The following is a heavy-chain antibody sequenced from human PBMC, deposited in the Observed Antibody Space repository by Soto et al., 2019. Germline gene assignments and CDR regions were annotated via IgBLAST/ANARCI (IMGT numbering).Heavy chain of an antibody. CDR3: ASRWIFGGDYYYGMDV. Sequence: PVGSLRLSCAASGFTFSSYSMNWVRQAPGKGLEWVSSISSSSSYIYYADSVKGRFTISRDNAKNSLYLQMNSLRAEDTAVYYCASRWIFGGDYYYGMDVWGQGNTVAV. CDR2: ISSSSSYI. D-gene: IGHD3-3*01. CDR1: GFTFSSYS. V-gene: IGHV3-21*01. J-gene: IGHJ6*02.